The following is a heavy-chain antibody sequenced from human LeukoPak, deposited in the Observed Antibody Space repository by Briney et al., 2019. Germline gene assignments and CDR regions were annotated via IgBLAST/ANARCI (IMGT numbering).Heavy chain of an antibody. J-gene: IGHJ4*02. D-gene: IGHD6-19*01. Sequence: GESLKISCKGSGYTFTSYWIGWVRQMPGKGLKWMGSIYPGDSDTRYSPSFQGQVTISADKSISTAYLQWSSLKASDTAMYYCAGGIAVADYFDYWGQGTLVTGSS. CDR2: IYPGDSDT. V-gene: IGHV5-51*03. CDR3: AGGIAVADYFDY. CDR1: GYTFTSYW.